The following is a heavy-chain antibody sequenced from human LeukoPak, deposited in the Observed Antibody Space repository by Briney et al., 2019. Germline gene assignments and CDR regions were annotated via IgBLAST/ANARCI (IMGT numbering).Heavy chain of an antibody. D-gene: IGHD3-10*01. CDR3: ARGPYASGTYGRRGWVHYMDV. V-gene: IGHV3-23*01. CDR1: GFTFSNYA. J-gene: IGHJ6*03. CDR2: ISGSGGST. Sequence: GGSLRLSCAASGFTFSNYAMSWVRQAPGKGLEWVSAISGSGGSTYYADSVKGRFTISRDNSKNTLYLQMNSLRAEDTAVHYCARGPYASGTYGRRGWVHYMDVWGKGTTVTISS.